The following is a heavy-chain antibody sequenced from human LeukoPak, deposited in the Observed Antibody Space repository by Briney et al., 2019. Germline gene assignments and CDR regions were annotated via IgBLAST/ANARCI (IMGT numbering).Heavy chain of an antibody. J-gene: IGHJ1*01. Sequence: PSETLSLTCAVYGVSFSGYYWSWIRQPPGKGLEWIGEINHSGSTNYNPSLKSRVTISVDTSKNQFSLKLSSVTAADTAVYYCARGFHWNIAAQYFQHWGQGTLVTVSS. D-gene: IGHD6-25*01. CDR2: INHSGST. V-gene: IGHV4-34*01. CDR3: ARGFHWNIAAQYFQH. CDR1: GVSFSGYY.